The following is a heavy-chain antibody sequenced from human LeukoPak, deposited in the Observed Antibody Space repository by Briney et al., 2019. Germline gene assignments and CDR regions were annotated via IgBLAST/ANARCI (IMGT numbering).Heavy chain of an antibody. CDR2: ITWNSDNI. Sequence: GGSLRLSCAASGFTFDDYAMHWVRQAPGKGLEWVSGITWNSDNIGYVDSVRGRFTISRDNAKNSLYLQMNSLRAEDTALYYCARARGNSYFDSWGQGTLVTVSS. V-gene: IGHV3-9*01. D-gene: IGHD1-7*01. J-gene: IGHJ4*02. CDR1: GFTFDDYA. CDR3: ARARGNSYFDS.